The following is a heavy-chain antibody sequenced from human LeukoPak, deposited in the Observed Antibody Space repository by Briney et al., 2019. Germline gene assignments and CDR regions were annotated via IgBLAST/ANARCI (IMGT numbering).Heavy chain of an antibody. D-gene: IGHD1-1*01. Sequence: SETLSLTCTVSGGSISGTSYYWGWIRQPPGKGLEWIGSTYYRGSTYYNPSLKSRVTMSIDTSKNQLLLNLSSVTAADTAVYYCARVSWFPGTSYYYMDVWGKGTTVTVSS. V-gene: IGHV4-39*07. CDR3: ARVSWFPGTSYYYMDV. CDR2: TYYRGST. J-gene: IGHJ6*03. CDR1: GGSISGTSYY.